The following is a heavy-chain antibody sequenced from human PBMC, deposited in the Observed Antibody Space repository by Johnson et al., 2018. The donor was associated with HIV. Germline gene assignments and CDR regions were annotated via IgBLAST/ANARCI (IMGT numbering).Heavy chain of an antibody. D-gene: IGHD6-19*01. Sequence: QVQLVESGGGLVQPGGSLRLSCAASGFTFSSYGMHWVRQAPGKGLEWVAFIRYDGSNKYYADSVKGRFTMSRDNSKSTLNLQMNSLRAEDTAIYYCAKDDKLGVWYSDAFDVWGQGTVVTVSS. V-gene: IGHV3-30*02. J-gene: IGHJ3*01. CDR3: AKDDKLGVWYSDAFDV. CDR1: GFTFSSYG. CDR2: IRYDGSNK.